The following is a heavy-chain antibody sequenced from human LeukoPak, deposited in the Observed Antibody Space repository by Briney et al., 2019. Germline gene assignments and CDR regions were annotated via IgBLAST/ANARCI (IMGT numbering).Heavy chain of an antibody. CDR2: ISGSGGST. CDR1: GFTFSSYA. J-gene: IGHJ4*02. V-gene: IGHV3-23*01. D-gene: IGHD2-2*01. CDR3: ARVQQDIVVVPAALALGD. Sequence: QSGGSLRLSCAASGFTFSSYAMSWVRQAPGKGLEWVSAISGSGGSTYYADSVKGRFTISRDNSKNTLYLQMNSLRAEDTAVYYCARVQQDIVVVPAALALGDWGQGTLVTVSS.